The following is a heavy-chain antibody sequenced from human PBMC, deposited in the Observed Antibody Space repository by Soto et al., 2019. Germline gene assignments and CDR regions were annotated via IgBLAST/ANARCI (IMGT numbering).Heavy chain of an antibody. V-gene: IGHV3-23*01. CDR1: GFTFNNYA. Sequence: PGGSLRLSCAASGFTFNNYALTWVRQAPGKGLEWVSTISPSGGSTHYADSVKGRFTISRDNAKNSLFLQMNSLRADDTAVYYCARDIDNRDYYYGLDVWGQGTTVTVSS. D-gene: IGHD1-20*01. J-gene: IGHJ6*02. CDR3: ARDIDNRDYYYGLDV. CDR2: ISPSGGST.